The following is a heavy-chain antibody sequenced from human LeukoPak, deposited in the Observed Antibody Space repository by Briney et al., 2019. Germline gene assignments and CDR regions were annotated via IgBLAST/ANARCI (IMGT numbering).Heavy chain of an antibody. CDR1: GYTFTSYS. CDR2: INTNTGNP. J-gene: IGHJ4*02. D-gene: IGHD1-26*01. Sequence: ASVKVSCKASGYTFTSYSMNWVRQAPGQGLEWMGWINTNTGNPTYAQGFTGRFVFSLDTSVSTAYLQIFSLKAEDTAVYYCARASTPKVGATIYYFDYWGQGTLVTVSS. V-gene: IGHV7-4-1*01. CDR3: ARASTPKVGATIYYFDY.